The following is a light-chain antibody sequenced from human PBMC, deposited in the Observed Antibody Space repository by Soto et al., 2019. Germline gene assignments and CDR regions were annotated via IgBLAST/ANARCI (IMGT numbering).Light chain of an antibody. V-gene: IGKV3-20*01. CDR1: QSVSSSY. Sequence: EIVLTQSPGTLSLSPGERATLSCRASQSVSSSYLAWYQQKPGQAPRLLIYGASSRATGIPDRFSDSGSGTKLTLTISRMEPEDFAAYYCQQYGSSPRTFGQGTKVEIK. J-gene: IGKJ1*01. CDR3: QQYGSSPRT. CDR2: GAS.